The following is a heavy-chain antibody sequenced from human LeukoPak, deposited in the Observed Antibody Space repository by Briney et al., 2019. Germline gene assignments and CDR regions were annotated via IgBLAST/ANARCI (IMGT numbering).Heavy chain of an antibody. V-gene: IGHV4-4*09. CDR2: IYTSGGT. CDR1: GDSMGTYY. D-gene: IGHD5-12*01. CDR3: ARQPYGGYLDF. J-gene: IGHJ4*02. Sequence: PSETLSLTCTVSGDSMGTYYWSWIRQPPGKGLEWIGHIYTSGGTNYNPSLKSRVTISVDTSKNQFSLKLRSVTAADTAVYYCARQPYGGYLDFWGLGTQVTVSS.